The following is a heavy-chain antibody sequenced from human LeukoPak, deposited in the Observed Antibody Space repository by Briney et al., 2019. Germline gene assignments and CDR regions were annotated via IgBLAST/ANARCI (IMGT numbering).Heavy chain of an antibody. Sequence: GGSLRLSCAASGFALSSHWMTWVRQVAGRGPEWVANVNRDGSETYYLDSVKGRFTISKDNAKNSLYLQMNSLRAEDTALYHCARNNGMDVWGQGTTVIVSS. J-gene: IGHJ6*02. CDR2: VNRDGSET. CDR1: GFALSSHW. V-gene: IGHV3-7*03. CDR3: ARNNGMDV.